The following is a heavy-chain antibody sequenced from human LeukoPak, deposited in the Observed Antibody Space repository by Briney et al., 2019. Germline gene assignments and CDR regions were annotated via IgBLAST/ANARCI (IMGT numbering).Heavy chain of an antibody. D-gene: IGHD3-3*01. CDR2: ISKTGTTI. V-gene: IGHV3-11*01. CDR3: VAGVALDY. Sequence: PGGSLRLSCVASGLNFSAYYMTWIRWAPGNGLEAPGKGLEWLSHISKTGTTIYYADSVKGRFTISRDNAKSSLYLHMTSLRAEDTAVYYSVAGVALDYWGQGALVNVSS. CDR1: GLNFSAYY. J-gene: IGHJ4*02.